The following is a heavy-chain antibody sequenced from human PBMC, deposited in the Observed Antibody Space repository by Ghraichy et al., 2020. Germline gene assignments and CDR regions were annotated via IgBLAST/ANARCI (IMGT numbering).Heavy chain of an antibody. D-gene: IGHD6-19*01. CDR1: GGSFSGYY. V-gene: IGHV4-34*01. Sequence: SQTLSLTCAVYGGSFSGYYWSWIRQPPGKGLEWIGEINHSGSTNYNPSLKSRVTISVDTSKNQFSLKLSSVTAADTAVYYCARVRMAGPPVYFDYWGQGTLVTVSS. CDR2: INHSGST. CDR3: ARVRMAGPPVYFDY. J-gene: IGHJ4*02.